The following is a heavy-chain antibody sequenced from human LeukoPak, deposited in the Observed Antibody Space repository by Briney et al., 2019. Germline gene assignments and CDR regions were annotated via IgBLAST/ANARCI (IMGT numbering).Heavy chain of an antibody. CDR3: ARGMSGSHYDY. V-gene: IGHV1-2*02. D-gene: IGHD3-10*02. CDR1: GYTFTGYY. J-gene: IGHJ4*02. CDR2: INPNSGGT. Sequence: ASVKVSCKASGYTFTGYYIHWVRQAPGQGLEWMGWINPNSGGTNYAQKFQGRVTVTRDTSISTAYMELNSLISDDTAVYYCARGMSGSHYDYWGQGTLVTVSS.